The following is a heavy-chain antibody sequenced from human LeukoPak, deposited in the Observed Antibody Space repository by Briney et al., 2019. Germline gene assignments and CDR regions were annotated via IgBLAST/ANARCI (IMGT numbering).Heavy chain of an antibody. CDR3: ARSYCSGGSCYSGNRLDYFDY. Sequence: PSGTLSLTCAVSGGSISSSNWWSWVRQTPGKGLEWIGEIYHSGSTNYNPSLKSRVTISVDKSKNQFSLKLSSVTAADTAVYYCARSYCSGGSCYSGNRLDYFDYWGQGTLVTVSS. V-gene: IGHV4-4*02. CDR1: GGSISSSNW. CDR2: IYHSGST. J-gene: IGHJ4*02. D-gene: IGHD2-15*01.